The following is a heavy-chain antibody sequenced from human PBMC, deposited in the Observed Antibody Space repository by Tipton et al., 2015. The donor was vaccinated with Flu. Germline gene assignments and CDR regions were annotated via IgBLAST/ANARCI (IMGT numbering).Heavy chain of an antibody. CDR1: GASISSESYY. V-gene: IGHV4-39*07. CDR3: ARVGAVTMVRGLAFDAFDI. CDR2: ICHSGST. J-gene: IGHJ3*02. D-gene: IGHD3-10*01. Sequence: TLSLTCTVSGASISSESYYWGWIRQPPGKGLEWIGNICHSGSTNYNPSLKSRVTISLDKSKNQFSLNLSSVTAADTAVYYCARVGAVTMVRGLAFDAFDIWGLGTMVAVSS.